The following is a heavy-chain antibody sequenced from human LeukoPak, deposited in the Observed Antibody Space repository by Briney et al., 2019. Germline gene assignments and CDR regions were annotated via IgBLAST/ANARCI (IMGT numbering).Heavy chain of an antibody. CDR2: INHSGST. J-gene: IGHJ6*03. Sequence: SETLSLTCAVYGGSFSGPYWSWIRQPPGKGLEWIGEINHSGSTNYNPSLKSRVTISVDTSQNQFSLKLSSVTPADTAVYYCAGSSTVTTFAGYYYYMDVWGKGTTVTVSS. V-gene: IGHV4-34*01. CDR3: AGSSTVTTFAGYYYYMDV. D-gene: IGHD4-17*01. CDR1: GGSFSGPY.